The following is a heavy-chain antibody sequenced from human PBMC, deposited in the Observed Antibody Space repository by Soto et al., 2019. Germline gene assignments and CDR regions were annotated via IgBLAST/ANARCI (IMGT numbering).Heavy chain of an antibody. CDR2: INHSGST. J-gene: IGHJ6*01. D-gene: IGHD3-10*01. CDR1: GGSFSGYY. V-gene: IGHV4-34*01. CDR3: ARGVSFRVRGVIRPYYGMDV. Sequence: SETLSLTCAVYGGSFSGYYWSWIRQPPGKGLEWIGEINHSGSTNYNPSLKSRVTISVDTSKNQFSLKLSPVTAADTAVYYCARGVSFRVRGVIRPYYGMDVWGEGTKVTVS.